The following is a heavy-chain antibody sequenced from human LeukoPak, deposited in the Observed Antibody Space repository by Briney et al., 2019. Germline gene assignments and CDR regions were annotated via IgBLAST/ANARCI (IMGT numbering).Heavy chain of an antibody. CDR3: VGTGFYYRNAFDI. D-gene: IGHD3-22*01. CDR1: RGTFSSYA. J-gene: IGHJ3*02. V-gene: IGHV1-69*13. Sequence: SVKVSCKASRGTFSSYAISWVRQAAGQGLEWMGGIIPIFGTADYAQKFQGRVTINADESTSTANIEPSSLRAGDTAVYYLVGTGFYYRNAFDIWGQGTMVTVSS. CDR2: IIPIFGTA.